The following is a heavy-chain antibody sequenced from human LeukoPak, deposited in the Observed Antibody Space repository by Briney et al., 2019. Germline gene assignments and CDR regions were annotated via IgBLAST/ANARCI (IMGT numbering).Heavy chain of an antibody. V-gene: IGHV4-59*01. CDR1: GGSISSYY. CDR3: ARDRGGYSSGCLDY. Sequence: PSETLSLTCTISGGSISSYYWSWIRQSPGKGLEWIGYIYYSGSTNYNPSLKSRVTISVDTSKNQFSLEVNSVTAADTAVYYCARDRGGYSSGCLDYWGQGALVTVSS. J-gene: IGHJ4*02. D-gene: IGHD6-19*01. CDR2: IYYSGST.